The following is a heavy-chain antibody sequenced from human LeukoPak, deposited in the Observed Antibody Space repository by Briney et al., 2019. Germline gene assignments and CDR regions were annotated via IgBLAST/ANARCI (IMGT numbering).Heavy chain of an antibody. J-gene: IGHJ6*03. CDR1: GFTISSYE. V-gene: IGHV3-48*03. CDR2: ISSSGSTI. D-gene: IGHD3-10*01. CDR3: AGEVLLWFGVMDV. Sequence: PGGSLRLSCAASGFTISSYEMNWVRQAPGKGLEWVSYISSSGSTIYYADSVKGRFTISRDNAKNSLYLQMNSLRAEDTAVYYCAGEVLLWFGVMDVWGKGTTVTISS.